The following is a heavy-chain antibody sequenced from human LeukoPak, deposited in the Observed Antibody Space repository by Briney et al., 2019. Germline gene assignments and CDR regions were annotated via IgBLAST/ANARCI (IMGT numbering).Heavy chain of an antibody. V-gene: IGHV3-64*01. Sequence: PGGPVTLSCAASGFTFNTYAMHWVRQAPGKGLEYVSGMSYNGDSTYYANSVKVRFTISRDSAKNALYLQMDSLRAEDMAGYYCAESSVCSTIACNTRPTWFDSWGQGTLVTVSS. CDR3: AESSVCSTIACNTRPTWFDS. J-gene: IGHJ5*01. D-gene: IGHD2-15*01. CDR2: MSYNGDST. CDR1: GFTFNTYA.